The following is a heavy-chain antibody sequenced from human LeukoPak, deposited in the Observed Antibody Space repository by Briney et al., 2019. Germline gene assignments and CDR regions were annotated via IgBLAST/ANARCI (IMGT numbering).Heavy chain of an antibody. CDR1: GFTFSSYA. CDR2: ISYDGSNK. CDR3: ARSEDSSGWYGGFDY. V-gene: IGHV3-30-3*01. Sequence: GGSLRLSCAASGFTFSSYAMHWVRQAPGKGLEWVAVISYDGSNKYYADSVKGRFTISRDNSKNTLYLQMNSLRAEDTAVYYCARSEDSSGWYGGFDYWGQGTLVTVSP. D-gene: IGHD6-19*01. J-gene: IGHJ4*02.